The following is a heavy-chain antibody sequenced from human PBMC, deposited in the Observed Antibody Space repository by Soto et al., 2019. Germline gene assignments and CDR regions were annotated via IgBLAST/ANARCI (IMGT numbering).Heavy chain of an antibody. D-gene: IGHD3-3*01. CDR1: GYTSTSYG. CDR2: ISAYNGNT. Sequence: ASVKVSCKASGYTSTSYGISWVRQAPGQGLEWMGWISAYNGNTNYAQKLQGRVTMTTDTSTSIAYMGLRSLISDDTAVYYFAIVPKTYYDFWSGYYSHYWGQGTLVTVSS. V-gene: IGHV1-18*01. CDR3: AIVPKTYYDFWSGYYSHY. J-gene: IGHJ4*02.